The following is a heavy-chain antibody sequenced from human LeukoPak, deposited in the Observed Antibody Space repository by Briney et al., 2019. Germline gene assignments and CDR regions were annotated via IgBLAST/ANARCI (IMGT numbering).Heavy chain of an antibody. CDR2: INPNSGGT. Sequence: ASVKVSCKASGYTFTCYYMHWVRQAPGQGLEWMGWINPNSGGTNYAQKFQGRVTMTRDTSISTAYMELSRLRSDDTAVYYCARGSLQLWHGGLVDYWGQGTLVTVSS. CDR3: ARGSLQLWHGGLVDY. V-gene: IGHV1-2*02. CDR1: GYTFTCYY. D-gene: IGHD5-18*01. J-gene: IGHJ4*02.